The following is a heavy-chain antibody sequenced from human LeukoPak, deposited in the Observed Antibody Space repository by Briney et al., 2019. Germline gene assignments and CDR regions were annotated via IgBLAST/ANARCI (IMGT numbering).Heavy chain of an antibody. CDR1: GGSISSYY. D-gene: IGHD3-3*01. CDR2: IYYSGST. CDR3: ARDRNAYDFWSGYSHGMDV. Sequence: PSETLSLTCTVSGGSISSYYWSWIRQPPGKGLEWIGYIYYSGSTNYNPSLKSRVTISVDTSKNQFSLKLSSVTAADTAVYYCARDRNAYDFWSGYSHGMDVWGQGTTVTVSS. V-gene: IGHV4-59*01. J-gene: IGHJ6*02.